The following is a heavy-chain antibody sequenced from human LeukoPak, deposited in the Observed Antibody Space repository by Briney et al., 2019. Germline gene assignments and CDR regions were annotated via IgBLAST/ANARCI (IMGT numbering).Heavy chain of an antibody. CDR3: ARDSPDGYTSGHYYYYMDV. V-gene: IGHV4-4*07. J-gene: IGHJ6*03. CDR2: IHSGGTT. Sequence: SETLSLTCTVSGGSITPYYWTWIRQPAGKGLEYMGRIHSGGTTNYNPSLRSRITLSVDTSKSQVYLKLSSVTAADTAVYYCARDSPDGYTSGHYYYYMDVWGKGTTVTVSS. CDR1: GGSITPYY. D-gene: IGHD5-18*01.